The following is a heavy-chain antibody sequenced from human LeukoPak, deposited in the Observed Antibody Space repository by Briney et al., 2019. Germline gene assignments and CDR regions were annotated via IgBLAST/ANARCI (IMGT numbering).Heavy chain of an antibody. Sequence: GGSLRLSCAASGFTVSSNYMSWVRQAPGKGLEWVSVIYSGGSTYYADSVKGRFTISRDNSKNTLYLQMNSLRAEDTAVYYCARDHGSLAHFFYYLGQGNLVTVSS. CDR2: IYSGGST. CDR1: GFTVSSNY. V-gene: IGHV3-53*01. D-gene: IGHD6-13*01. J-gene: IGHJ4*02. CDR3: ARDHGSLAHFFYY.